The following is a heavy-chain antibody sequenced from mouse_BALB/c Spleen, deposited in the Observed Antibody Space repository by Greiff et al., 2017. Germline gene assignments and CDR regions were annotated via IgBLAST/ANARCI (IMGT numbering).Heavy chain of an antibody. CDR1: GFTFSSYA. D-gene: IGHD1-1*01. J-gene: IGHJ3*01. V-gene: IGHV5-6-5*01. Sequence: EVHLVESGGGLVKPGGSLKLSCAASGFTFSSYAMSWVRQTPEKRLEWVASISSGGSTYYPDSVKGRFTISRDNARNILYLQMSSLRSEDTAMYYCASDITTVEAYWGQGTLVTVSA. CDR2: ISSGGST. CDR3: ASDITTVEAY.